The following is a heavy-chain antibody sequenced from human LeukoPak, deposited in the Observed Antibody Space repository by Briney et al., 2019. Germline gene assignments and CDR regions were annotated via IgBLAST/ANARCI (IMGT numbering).Heavy chain of an antibody. CDR3: ARDRIAVAGWFDP. J-gene: IGHJ5*02. V-gene: IGHV3-30*02. CDR1: GFTFSSYG. Sequence: PGGSLRLSCAASGFTFSSYGMHWVRQAPGKGLEWVAFIRYDGSNKYYADSVKGRFTISRDNSKNTLYLQMNSLRAEDTAVYYCARDRIAVAGWFDPWGQGTLVTVSS. D-gene: IGHD6-19*01. CDR2: IRYDGSNK.